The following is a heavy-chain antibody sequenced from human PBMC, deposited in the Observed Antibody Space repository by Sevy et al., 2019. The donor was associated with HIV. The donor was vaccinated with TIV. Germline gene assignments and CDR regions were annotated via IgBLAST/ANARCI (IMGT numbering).Heavy chain of an antibody. V-gene: IGHV3-33*01. CDR1: GFTFSDYG. J-gene: IGHJ4*02. D-gene: IGHD1-7*01. CDR3: AREERSGTTTSFDY. CDR2: IWSDGSNK. Sequence: GGSLRLSCAASGFTFSDYGMHWVRQAPGKGLEWVAVIWSDGSNKYYGDSVKGRFTISRDSSKNTLFLQMNSLSGDDTAVYYCAREERSGTTTSFDYWGQGALVTVSS.